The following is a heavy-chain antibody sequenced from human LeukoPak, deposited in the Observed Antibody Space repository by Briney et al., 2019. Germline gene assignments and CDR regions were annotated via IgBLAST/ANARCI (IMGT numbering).Heavy chain of an antibody. Sequence: SETLSLTCAVYGGSFSGYYWSWLRQPPGKGLEWIGEINHSGSTNYNPSLKSRVTISVDTSKNQFSLKLSSVTAADTAVYYCARYGGNVVVPAVLDYWGQGTLVTVSS. D-gene: IGHD2-2*01. V-gene: IGHV4-34*01. CDR2: INHSGST. J-gene: IGHJ4*02. CDR1: GGSFSGYY. CDR3: ARYGGNVVVPAVLDY.